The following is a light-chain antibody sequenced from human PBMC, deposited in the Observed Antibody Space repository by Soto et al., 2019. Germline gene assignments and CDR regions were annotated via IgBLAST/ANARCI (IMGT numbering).Light chain of an antibody. J-gene: IGLJ2*01. Sequence: QSVLTQPPSVSGALGQSVTISCTGSSSNIGAGYDVPWYQHLPGTAPKLLIYGNSNRPSGVPDRFSGSKSGTSASLAITGLKAEDEADYYCQSYYSSLSGSNVVFGGGTKLTVL. CDR2: GNS. CDR3: QSYYSSLSGSNVV. V-gene: IGLV1-40*01. CDR1: SSNIGAGYD.